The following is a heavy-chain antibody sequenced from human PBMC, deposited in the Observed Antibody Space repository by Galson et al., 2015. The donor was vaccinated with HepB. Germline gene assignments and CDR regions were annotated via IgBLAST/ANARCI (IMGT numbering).Heavy chain of an antibody. CDR2: INPNSGGT. V-gene: IGHV1-2*06. J-gene: IGHJ4*02. D-gene: IGHD6-13*01. CDR1: GYTFTGYY. CDR3: ASRIAAAPSAFDY. Sequence: SCKASGYTFTGYYMHWVRQAPGQGLEWMGRINPNSGGTNYAQKFQGRVTMTRDTSISTAYMELSRLRSDDTAVYYCASRIAAAPSAFDYWGQGTLVTVSS.